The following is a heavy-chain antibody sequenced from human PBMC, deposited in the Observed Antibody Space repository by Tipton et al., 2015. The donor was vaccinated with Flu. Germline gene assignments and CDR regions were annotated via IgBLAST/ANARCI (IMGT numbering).Heavy chain of an antibody. Sequence: TLSLTCTVSGGSISSGGYYWSWIRQHPGKGLEWIGYIYYSGSTYYNPSLKSRVTISVDTSKNQFSLKLSSVTAADTAVYYCARAHHYDFWSGYYGFWPNTSQDYGMDVWGQGTTVTVSS. D-gene: IGHD3-3*01. V-gene: IGHV4-31*03. CDR2: IYYSGST. CDR1: GGSISSGGYY. CDR3: ARAHHYDFWSGYYGFWPNTSQDYGMDV. J-gene: IGHJ6*02.